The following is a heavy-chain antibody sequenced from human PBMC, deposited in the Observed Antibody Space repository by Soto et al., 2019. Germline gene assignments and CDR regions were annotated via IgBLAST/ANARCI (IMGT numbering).Heavy chain of an antibody. CDR2: IYYTGST. V-gene: IGHV4-59*08. Sequence: SETLSLTCTVSGGSINSYYWSWIRLPPGKGLEWIGHIYYTGSTNYNPSLESRVTISLDMSDSQFSLRLTSVTAADTAVYYCARTFWNFDLWGRGTLVTVSS. J-gene: IGHJ2*01. CDR1: GGSINSYY. CDR3: ARTFWNFDL. D-gene: IGHD3-16*01.